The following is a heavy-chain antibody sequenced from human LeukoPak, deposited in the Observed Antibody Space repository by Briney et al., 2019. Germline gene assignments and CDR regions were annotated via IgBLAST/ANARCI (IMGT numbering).Heavy chain of an antibody. J-gene: IGHJ4*02. Sequence: PSETLSLTCAVYGGSFSGYYWSWIRQPPGKGLEWIGEINHSGSTNYNPYLKSRVTISVDTSKNQFSLKLSSVTAADTAVYYCARADYDFWSGYYDYWGQGTLVTVSS. V-gene: IGHV4-34*01. D-gene: IGHD3-3*01. CDR2: INHSGST. CDR1: GGSFSGYY. CDR3: ARADYDFWSGYYDY.